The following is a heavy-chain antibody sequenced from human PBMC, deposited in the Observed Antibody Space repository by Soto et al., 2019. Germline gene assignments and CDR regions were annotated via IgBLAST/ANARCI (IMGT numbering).Heavy chain of an antibody. CDR1: GFTFDDYT. J-gene: IGHJ3*02. CDR3: AKEMRGYSGYNNANIGATHDAFDM. V-gene: IGHV3-9*01. D-gene: IGHD5-12*01. Sequence: EVQLVESGGGLVQPGRSLRLSCAASGFTFDDYTMQWVRQAPGKGLEWVSGISWNSGNIGYGDSVKGRFTISRDNAKNCLDLQMYSLKAEDTAFYYCAKEMRGYSGYNNANIGATHDAFDMWGQGTMVIVSS. CDR2: ISWNSGNI.